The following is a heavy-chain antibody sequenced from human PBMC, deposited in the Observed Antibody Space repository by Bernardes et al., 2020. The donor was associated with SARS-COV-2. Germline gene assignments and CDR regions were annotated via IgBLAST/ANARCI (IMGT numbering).Heavy chain of an antibody. CDR3: AKDHSGSYSFYFDY. D-gene: IGHD1-26*01. J-gene: IGHJ4*02. CDR2: ISYDGSNT. CDR1: GFTFSNNA. V-gene: IGHV3-30*18. Sequence: GFLKLSCAASGFTFSNNAMHWVRQAPGKGLEWVAVISYDGSNTYYGHAVKGRFTISRDNSKNTLYLQMNSLRAEDTAVYYCAKDHSGSYSFYFDYWGLGTLVNVSA.